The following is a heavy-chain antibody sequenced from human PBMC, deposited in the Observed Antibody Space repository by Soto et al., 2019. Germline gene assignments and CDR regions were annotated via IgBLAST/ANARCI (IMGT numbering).Heavy chain of an antibody. D-gene: IGHD3-3*01. Sequence: SETLSLTCAVYGGSFSGYYWSWIRQPPGKGLEWIGEINHSGSTNYNPSLKSRVTISVDTSKNQFSLKLSSVTAADTAVYYCARISIFGVVVDAFDIWGQGTRVTVSS. CDR1: GGSFSGYY. CDR3: ARISIFGVVVDAFDI. CDR2: INHSGST. J-gene: IGHJ3*02. V-gene: IGHV4-34*01.